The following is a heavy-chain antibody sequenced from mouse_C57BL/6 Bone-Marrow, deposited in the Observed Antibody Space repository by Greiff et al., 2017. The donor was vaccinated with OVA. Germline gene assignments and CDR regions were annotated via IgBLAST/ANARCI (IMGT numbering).Heavy chain of an antibody. CDR1: GYTFTSYW. CDR2: IYPSDSET. D-gene: IGHD1-1*01. CDR3: ARPSFSIYYYGSSDWYFDV. V-gene: IGHV1-61*01. J-gene: IGHJ1*03. Sequence: QVQLQQPGAELVRPGSSVKLSCKASGYTFTSYWMDWVKQRPGQGLEWIGNIYPSDSETHYNQKFKDKATLTVDKSSSTAYMQLSSLTSEDSAVYYCARPSFSIYYYGSSDWYFDVWGTGTTVTVSS.